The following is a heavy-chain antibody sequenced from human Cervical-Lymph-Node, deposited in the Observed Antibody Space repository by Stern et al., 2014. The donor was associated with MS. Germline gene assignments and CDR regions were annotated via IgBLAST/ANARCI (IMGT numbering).Heavy chain of an antibody. J-gene: IGHJ6*02. V-gene: IGHV4-61*01. D-gene: IGHD5-18*01. Sequence: QVQLQESGPGLVKPSETLSLTCTVSGGSVTSGSYYWSWIRQPPGRGLEWIGYMYYSGSTNYNPSLKSRVTISVDTSKNQFSLKLSSVTAADTAVYYCATVKFRGYNYGYQGMDVWGQGTTVTVSS. CDR3: ATVKFRGYNYGYQGMDV. CDR1: GGSVTSGSYY. CDR2: MYYSGST.